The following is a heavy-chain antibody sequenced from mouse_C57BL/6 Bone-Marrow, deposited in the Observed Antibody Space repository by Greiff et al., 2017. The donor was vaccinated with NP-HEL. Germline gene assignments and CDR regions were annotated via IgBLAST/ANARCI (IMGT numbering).Heavy chain of an antibody. CDR1: GYTFTSYW. CDR3: ARLGYGSSYWYFDV. V-gene: IGHV1-72*01. Sequence: QQSCKASGYTFTSYWMHWVKQRPGRGLEWIGRIDPNSGGTKYNEKFKSKATLTVDKPSSTAYMQLSSLTSEDSAVYYCARLGYGSSYWYFDVWGTGTTVTVSS. D-gene: IGHD1-1*01. CDR2: IDPNSGGT. J-gene: IGHJ1*03.